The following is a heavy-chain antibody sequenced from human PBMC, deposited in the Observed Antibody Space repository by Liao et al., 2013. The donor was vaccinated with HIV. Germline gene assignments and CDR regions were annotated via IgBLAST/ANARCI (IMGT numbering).Heavy chain of an antibody. V-gene: IGHV4-39*07. CDR1: GASISSSSYY. CDR2: MDHSGNT. J-gene: IGHJ5*02. D-gene: IGHD3-10*01. CDR3: TRGTTYYHGSGNYRGLHP. Sequence: QLQLQESGPGLVKPSETLSLTCSVSGASISSSSYYWGWIRQPPGKGLEWIGSMDHSGNTYDNPSLKSRVTRSVDTPKNQFSLELTSVTAADTAVYYCTRGTTYYHGSGNYRGLHPWGQGTLVTVSS.